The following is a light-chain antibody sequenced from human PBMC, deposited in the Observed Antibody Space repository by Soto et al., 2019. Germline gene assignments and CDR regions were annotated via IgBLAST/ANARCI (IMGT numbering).Light chain of an antibody. CDR1: QSVSSY. Sequence: EVVLTQSPVTLSLSPGERATLSCRASQSVSSYLAWYQQKPGQAPRLLIYDISNRATGIPARFSGSGSGTDFTLTISILEPEDFAVYYCQQRNYWQVTFGQGTRLEIK. J-gene: IGKJ5*01. CDR3: QQRNYWQVT. CDR2: DIS. V-gene: IGKV3-11*01.